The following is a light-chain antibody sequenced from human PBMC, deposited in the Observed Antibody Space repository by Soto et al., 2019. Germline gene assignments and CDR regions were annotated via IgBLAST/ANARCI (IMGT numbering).Light chain of an antibody. Sequence: AIRMTQSPSSFSASTGDRVTITCRASQGISSYLAWYQQKPGKAPKLLIYAASTLQSGVPSRFSGGGSGTDFTLTISCLQSEDFATYYCQQYYSYPAFGGGTKVEIK. CDR2: AAS. J-gene: IGKJ4*01. CDR3: QQYYSYPA. CDR1: QGISSY. V-gene: IGKV1-8*01.